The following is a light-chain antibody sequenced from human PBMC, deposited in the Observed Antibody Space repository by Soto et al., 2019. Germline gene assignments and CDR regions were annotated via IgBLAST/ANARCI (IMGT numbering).Light chain of an antibody. V-gene: IGLV1-44*01. CDR2: SND. J-gene: IGLJ3*02. CDR1: SSNIGSNT. CDR3: AAWDDSLNGWV. Sequence: QSVLTQAPSASGTPGQRVTISCSRSSSNIGSNTVSWYQQVPGTAPKLLIYSNDQRPSGVPDRFSGSKSGTSASLAIGGLQSEDEADYYCAAWDDSLNGWVFGGGTKVTVL.